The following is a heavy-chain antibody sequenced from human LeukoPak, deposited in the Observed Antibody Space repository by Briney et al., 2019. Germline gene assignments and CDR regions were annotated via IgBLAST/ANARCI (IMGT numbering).Heavy chain of an antibody. CDR1: GGSFSSYY. D-gene: IGHD5/OR15-5a*01. J-gene: IGHJ1*01. CDR2: INHSGSA. V-gene: IGHV4-34*01. Sequence: SETLSLTCAVYGGSFSSYYWGWTRQPPGKGLEWIGEINHSGSANQNPSLKGRVTISVDTSKNQFSLKLTSVTAADTAVYYCARGLGRAPGVYWDQGTLAMVTS. CDR3: ARGLGRAPGVY.